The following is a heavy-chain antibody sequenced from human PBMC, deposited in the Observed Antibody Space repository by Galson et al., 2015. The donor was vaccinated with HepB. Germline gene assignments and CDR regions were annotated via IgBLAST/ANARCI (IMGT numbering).Heavy chain of an antibody. CDR3: AKVWDRIVGATMGSQGY. D-gene: IGHD1-26*01. J-gene: IGHJ4*02. V-gene: IGHV3-30*18. Sequence: SLRLSCAASGFTFSSYGMHWVRQAPGKGLEWVAVISYDGSNKYYADSVKGRFTISRDNSKNTLYLQMNSLRAEDTAVYYCAKVWDRIVGATMGSQGYWGQGTLVTVSS. CDR2: ISYDGSNK. CDR1: GFTFSSYG.